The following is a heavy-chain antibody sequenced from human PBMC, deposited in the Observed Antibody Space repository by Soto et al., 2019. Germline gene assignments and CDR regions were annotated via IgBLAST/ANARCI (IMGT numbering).Heavy chain of an antibody. Sequence: EVQLVESGGGLVQPGGSLRLSCAASGFTFSSYSMNWVRQAPGKGLEWVSYISSSSSTIYYADSVKGRFTISRDNAKNSLYLQMNSLRDEDTSVYYCAREVRDYGDPLCPWGQGTLVTVSS. J-gene: IGHJ5*02. D-gene: IGHD4-17*01. V-gene: IGHV3-48*02. CDR3: AREVRDYGDPLCP. CDR1: GFTFSSYS. CDR2: ISSSSSTI.